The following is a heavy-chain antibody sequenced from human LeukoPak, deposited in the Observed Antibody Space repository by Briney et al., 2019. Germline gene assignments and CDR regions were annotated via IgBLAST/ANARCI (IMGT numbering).Heavy chain of an antibody. CDR1: GGTFSSYT. D-gene: IGHD3-3*01. J-gene: IGHJ4*02. CDR2: IIPIFGTA. CDR3: ARVLRFLGATAKPYFDY. V-gene: IGHV1-69*15. Sequence: SVKVSCKASGGTFSSYTISWVRQAPGQGLEWMGRIIPIFGTANYAQKFQGRVTITADESTSTAYMELSSLRSEDTAVYYCARVLRFLGATAKPYFDYWGQGTLVTVSS.